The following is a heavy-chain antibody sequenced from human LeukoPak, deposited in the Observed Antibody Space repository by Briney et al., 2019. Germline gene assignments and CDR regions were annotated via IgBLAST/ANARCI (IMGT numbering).Heavy chain of an antibody. Sequence: NTSETLSLTCTVSGGSISSYYWSWIRQPPGKGLEWIGYIYYSGSTNYNPSLKSRVTISVDTSKNQFSLKLSSVTAADTAVYYCARDIGLYGMDVWGQGTTVTVSS. CDR2: IYYSGST. V-gene: IGHV4-59*12. J-gene: IGHJ6*02. CDR3: ARDIGLYGMDV. CDR1: GGSISSYY. D-gene: IGHD3-10*01.